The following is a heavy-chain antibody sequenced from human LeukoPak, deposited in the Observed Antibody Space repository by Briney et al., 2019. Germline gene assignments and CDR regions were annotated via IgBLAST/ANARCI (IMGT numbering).Heavy chain of an antibody. CDR3: ARAPTDIVVVPAAKTTSDYYGMDV. D-gene: IGHD2-2*01. J-gene: IGHJ6*02. V-gene: IGHV1-69*13. CDR1: GGTFSSYA. Sequence: SVKVSCKASGGTFSSYAISWVRQAPGQGLEWMGGIIPIFGTANYAQKFQGRVTITADESTSTAYMELSSLGSEDTAVYYCARAPTDIVVVPAAKTTSDYYGMDVWGQGTTVTVSS. CDR2: IIPIFGTA.